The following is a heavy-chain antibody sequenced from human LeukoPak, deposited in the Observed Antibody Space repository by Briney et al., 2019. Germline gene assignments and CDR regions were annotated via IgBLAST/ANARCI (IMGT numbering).Heavy chain of an antibody. J-gene: IGHJ4*02. D-gene: IGHD3-16*01. Sequence: SETLSLTCTVSGGSISSGGYYWSWIRQHPGKGLEWIGYIYYSGSTYYNPSLKSRVTISVDTSKNQFSLKLSSVTAADTAVYYCARERGGYFDYWDQGTLVTVSS. V-gene: IGHV4-31*03. CDR2: IYYSGST. CDR3: ARERGGYFDY. CDR1: GGSISSGGYY.